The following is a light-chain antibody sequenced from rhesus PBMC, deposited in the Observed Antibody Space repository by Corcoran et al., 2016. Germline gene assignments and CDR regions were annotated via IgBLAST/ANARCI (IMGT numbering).Light chain of an antibody. V-gene: IGKV1-33*02. J-gene: IGKJ2*01. Sequence: DIQMTQSPSSLSASVGDRVTITCQASQGISNWLAWYQQKPGKALTLLIYAASSLQSGVPSRFSGSGSGTEFTLTISSLQPEDFATYYCQQHNSNPYSFGQGTKVEIK. CDR3: QQHNSNPYS. CDR1: QGISNW. CDR2: AAS.